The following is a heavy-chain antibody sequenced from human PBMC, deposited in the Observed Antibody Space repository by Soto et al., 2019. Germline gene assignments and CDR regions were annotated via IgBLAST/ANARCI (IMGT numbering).Heavy chain of an antibody. J-gene: IGHJ4*02. CDR1: CGSVSNLSYC. Sequence: PSQPLPLTCAVSCGSVSNLSYCLICIRQPPGKGLEWIGTIYYSGSTYYNPSLQSRVTISVDTSKNQFSLKLSSVTAADTAVYYCARQSTQNWEGYWGQGTLVTVSS. CDR3: ARQSTQNWEGY. CDR2: IYYSGST. D-gene: IGHD7-27*01. V-gene: IGHV4-39*01.